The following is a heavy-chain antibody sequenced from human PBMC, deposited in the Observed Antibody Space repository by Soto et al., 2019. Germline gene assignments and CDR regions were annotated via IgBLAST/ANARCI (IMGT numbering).Heavy chain of an antibody. V-gene: IGHV3-23*01. CDR1: AFTFSDAA. Sequence: EVQLLESGGGLVQPGESLTVSCEASAFTFSDAAMSWVRQAPGKGLQWVALISYSGDNTYYADSVKGRFTISRDNSRDTLFLQMNSLRAEDTALYYCVKDIEISAWGPGTLVTVSS. J-gene: IGHJ5*02. CDR3: VKDIEISA. CDR2: ISYSGDNT. D-gene: IGHD3-10*01.